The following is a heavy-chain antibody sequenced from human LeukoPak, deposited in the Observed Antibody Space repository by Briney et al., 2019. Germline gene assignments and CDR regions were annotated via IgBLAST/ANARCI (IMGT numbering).Heavy chain of an antibody. V-gene: IGHV3-48*04. D-gene: IGHD2-2*03. CDR1: GFTFSSYN. CDR3: ARDRSWIRDY. J-gene: IGHJ4*02. Sequence: PGGSLRLSCAASGFTFSSYNMNWFRQAPGKRLEWVAFITTSGNTIYCADSVKGRFTISRDNAKNSLYLQMNSLRGEDTAVYYCARDRSWIRDYWGQGTLVTVSS. CDR2: ITTSGNTI.